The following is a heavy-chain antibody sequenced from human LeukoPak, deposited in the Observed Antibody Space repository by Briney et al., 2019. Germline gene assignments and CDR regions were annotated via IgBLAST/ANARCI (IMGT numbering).Heavy chain of an antibody. CDR2: IHPNSGDT. CDR3: AGEYCSGGSCRQGFDY. D-gene: IGHD2-15*01. J-gene: IGHJ4*02. Sequence: ASVKLSCQASGYTLTDYYMHWVRQAPGQGLAWMGLIHPNSGDTNQAQNFQGRVTLTRDTSISTAYMELSSLRSDDSAIYYCAGEYCSGGSCRQGFDYWGQGTLVTVSS. CDR1: GYTLTDYY. V-gene: IGHV1-2*02.